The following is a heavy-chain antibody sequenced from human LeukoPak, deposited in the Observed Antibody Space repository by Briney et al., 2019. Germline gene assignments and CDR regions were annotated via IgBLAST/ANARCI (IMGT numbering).Heavy chain of an antibody. CDR1: GFTFSSYS. D-gene: IGHD6-25*01. CDR2: ISSSSSYI. Sequence: PGGSLRLSCAASGFTFSSYSMNWVRQAPGKGLEWVSSISSSSSYIYYADSVKGRFTISRDNAKNTLYLQMNSLRAEDTAVYYCAKPPAAKSPAYYFDYWGQGTLVTVSS. CDR3: AKPPAAKSPAYYFDY. J-gene: IGHJ4*02. V-gene: IGHV3-21*04.